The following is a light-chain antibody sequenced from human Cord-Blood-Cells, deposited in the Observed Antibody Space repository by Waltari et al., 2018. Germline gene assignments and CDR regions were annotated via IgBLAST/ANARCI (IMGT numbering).Light chain of an antibody. J-gene: IGKJ2*01. Sequence: DIQMTQSQSSLSASAGDRVTITFRASQSISSYLNWYQQKPGKAPKLLIYAASSLQSGVPSRFSGSGSGTDFTLTISRLQPEDFASYYCQQSDSTPQYTFGQGTKLEIK. CDR1: QSISSY. CDR2: AAS. V-gene: IGKV1-39*01. CDR3: QQSDSTPQYT.